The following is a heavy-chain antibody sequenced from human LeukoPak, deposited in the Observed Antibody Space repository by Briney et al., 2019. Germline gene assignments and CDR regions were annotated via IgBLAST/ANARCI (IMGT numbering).Heavy chain of an antibody. CDR2: IGSSGSYI. CDR3: ARDRAIDIRAYDI. Sequence: GGSLRLSCAASGFSFSGDNMNWVRQDPGKGLEWVSFIGSSGSYIKYADSVKGRFTISRDNAKNSLYLQMNSLRAEDTAMYFCARDRAIDIRAYDIWGQGTMVTVSS. D-gene: IGHD5-12*01. J-gene: IGHJ3*02. V-gene: IGHV3-21*01. CDR1: GFSFSGDN.